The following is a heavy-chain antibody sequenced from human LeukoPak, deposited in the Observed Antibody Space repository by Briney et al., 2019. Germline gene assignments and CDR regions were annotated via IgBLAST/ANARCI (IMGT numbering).Heavy chain of an antibody. D-gene: IGHD3-22*01. CDR3: PRISSDYYNSGY. J-gene: IGHJ4*02. V-gene: IGHV3-74*01. Sequence: PGGSLRLSCAASGFTFSSYWMHWVRQAPGKGLVWVSRIKSDGSSTSYADSVKGRFTISRDNAKNTLYLQMNSLRAEDTAVYYCPRISSDYYNSGYWGQGILVTVSS. CDR1: GFTFSSYW. CDR2: IKSDGSST.